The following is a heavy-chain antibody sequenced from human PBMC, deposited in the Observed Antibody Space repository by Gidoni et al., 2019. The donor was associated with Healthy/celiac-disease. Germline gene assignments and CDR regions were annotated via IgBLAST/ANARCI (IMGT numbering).Heavy chain of an antibody. CDR3: ARVDITIFGVVIINMLDY. D-gene: IGHD3-3*01. CDR1: GYTFTSYG. J-gene: IGHJ4*02. V-gene: IGHV1-18*01. CDR2: ISAYNGNT. Sequence: QVQLVQSGAEAKKPGASAKVSCKASGYTFTSYGISWVRQAPGQGLEWMGWISAYNGNTNYAQKLQGRVTMTTDTSTSTAYMELRSLRSDDTAVYYCARVDITIFGVVIINMLDYWGQGTLVTVSS.